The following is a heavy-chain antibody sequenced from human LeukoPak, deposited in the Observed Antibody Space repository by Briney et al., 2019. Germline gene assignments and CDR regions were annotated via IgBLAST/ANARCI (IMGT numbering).Heavy chain of an antibody. D-gene: IGHD6-19*01. Sequence: TSETLSLTCAVSGGSISSSNWWSWVRQPPGKGLEWIGEIYHSGSTNYNPSLKSRVTISVDKSKNQFSLKLSSVTAADTAVYYCARRPYSSGGFAYWGQGTLVTVSS. CDR1: GGSISSSNW. J-gene: IGHJ4*02. CDR3: ARRPYSSGGFAY. V-gene: IGHV4-4*02. CDR2: IYHSGST.